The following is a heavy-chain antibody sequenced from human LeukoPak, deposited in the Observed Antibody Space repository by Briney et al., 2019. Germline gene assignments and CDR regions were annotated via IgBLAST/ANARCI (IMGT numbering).Heavy chain of an antibody. V-gene: IGHV5-51*01. CDR3: ARQTIAAAGGHFDY. CDR1: GSSFTSYW. Sequence: GESLQISCKGSGSSFTSYWIGWVRQLPGKGLEWMGIIYPGDSDTRYSPSFQGQVTISADKSISTAYLQWSSLKASDTAMYYCARQTIAAAGGHFDYWGQGTLVTVSS. J-gene: IGHJ4*02. CDR2: IYPGDSDT. D-gene: IGHD6-13*01.